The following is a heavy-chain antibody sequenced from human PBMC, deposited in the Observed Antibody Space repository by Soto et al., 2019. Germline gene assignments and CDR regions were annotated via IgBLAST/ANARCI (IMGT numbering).Heavy chain of an antibody. CDR3: AREGAGYCTITSCSYFDV. CDR2: IIPISATP. D-gene: IGHD2-2*01. V-gene: IGHV1-69*13. CDR1: GDTFRKYA. J-gene: IGHJ4*02. Sequence: SVKVSCKASGDTFRKYAISWLRQAPGQGLEWLGGIIPISATPTYAQRFQGRVTMTADESTSTVYMELSSLRSEDTAVYYCAREGAGYCTITSCSYFDVWGQGSLVTVSS.